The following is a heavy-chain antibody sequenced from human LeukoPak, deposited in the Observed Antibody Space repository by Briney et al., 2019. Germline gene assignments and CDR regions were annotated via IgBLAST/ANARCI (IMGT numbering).Heavy chain of an antibody. CDR2: IYYSGST. V-gene: IGHV4-59*08. D-gene: IGHD2-15*01. CDR3: ARQAYCSSAACYPFDY. J-gene: IGHJ4*02. CDR1: GGSISGYY. Sequence: SETLSLTCIVSGGSISGYYWSWIRQPPGKGLEWIGYIYYSGSTTYNPSLKSRVTMSVDTSKNQFSLRLSSVTAADTAVYYCARQAYCSSAACYPFDYWGQGTPVTVSS.